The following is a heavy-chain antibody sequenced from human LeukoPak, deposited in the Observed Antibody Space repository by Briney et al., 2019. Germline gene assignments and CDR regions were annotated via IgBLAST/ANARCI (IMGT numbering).Heavy chain of an antibody. D-gene: IGHD2-21*01. Sequence: GGSLRLSCAASGFTFNNYGMHWVRQAPGKGLEWVSGISGTGGSTYYAESVKGRFTISRDNSKNTLYLQMNSLRAEDTAVYYCTKVSVWSVRAFDIWGQGTMVTVSS. V-gene: IGHV3-23*01. J-gene: IGHJ3*02. CDR2: ISGTGGST. CDR3: TKVSVWSVRAFDI. CDR1: GFTFNNYG.